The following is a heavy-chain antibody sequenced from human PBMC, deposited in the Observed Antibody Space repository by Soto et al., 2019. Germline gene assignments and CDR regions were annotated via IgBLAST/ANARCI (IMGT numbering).Heavy chain of an antibody. V-gene: IGHV3-23*01. CDR1: GFTFSNYA. CDR2: ISATGVKT. Sequence: EVQVLESGGGLVQPGGSLRLSCAASGFTFSNYAMNWVRQAPGKGLEWVSGISATGVKTYSADSVKGRFTMSRDNSKDTVYLEMNGLRAEDTAVYYCTKSRSAMIYYFDFWGLGALVTVSS. CDR3: TKSRSAMIYYFDF. J-gene: IGHJ4*02. D-gene: IGHD3-22*01.